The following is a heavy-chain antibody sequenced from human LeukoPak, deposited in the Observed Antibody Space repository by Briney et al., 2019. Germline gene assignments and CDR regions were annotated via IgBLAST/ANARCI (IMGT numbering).Heavy chain of an antibody. J-gene: IGHJ4*02. D-gene: IGHD6-6*01. CDR2: TSYDESNK. CDR1: GFTFSNYA. Sequence: GKSLRLSCAASGFTFSNYATHWVRQAPGKGLEWVAVTSYDESNKYYADSVKGRFTISRDNSKKTLYLQMNSLRGEDTAVYYCARVVVSSSSDYFDYWGQGTLVIVSS. V-gene: IGHV3-30*04. CDR3: ARVVVSSSSDYFDY.